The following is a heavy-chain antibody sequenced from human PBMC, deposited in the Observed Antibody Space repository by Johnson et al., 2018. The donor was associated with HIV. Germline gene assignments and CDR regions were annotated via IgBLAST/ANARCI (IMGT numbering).Heavy chain of an antibody. CDR3: ASWNIAARPVGAFDI. J-gene: IGHJ3*02. D-gene: IGHD6-6*01. Sequence: VKLVESVGGLIQPGGSLRLSCAASGFTVSSNYMSWVRQAPGKGLEWVSVIYSGGSTYYADSVKGRFTISRDNSNNTLYLQMNSLRAEDTAVYYCASWNIAARPVGAFDIWGQGTMVTVSS. CDR2: IYSGGST. CDR1: GFTVSSNY. V-gene: IGHV3-53*01.